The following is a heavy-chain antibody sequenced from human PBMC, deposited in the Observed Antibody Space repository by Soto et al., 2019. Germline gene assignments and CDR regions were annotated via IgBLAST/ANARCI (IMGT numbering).Heavy chain of an antibody. CDR1: GFTFSSYG. CDR3: AKDRGNIVVVPAAYYYYGMDV. Sequence: QVQLVESGGGVVQPGRSLRLSCAASGFTFSSYGMHWVRQAPGKGLEWVAVIWYDGSNKYYADSVKGRFTISRDNSKNTLYLQMNSLRAEDTAVYYCAKDRGNIVVVPAAYYYYGMDVWGQGTTVTVSS. D-gene: IGHD2-2*01. V-gene: IGHV3-33*06. CDR2: IWYDGSNK. J-gene: IGHJ6*02.